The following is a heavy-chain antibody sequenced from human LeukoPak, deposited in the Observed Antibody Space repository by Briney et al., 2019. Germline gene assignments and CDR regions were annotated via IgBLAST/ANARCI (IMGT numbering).Heavy chain of an antibody. D-gene: IGHD3-16*02. V-gene: IGHV4-34*01. CDR3: ARGRGYDYVWGSYRRHYFDY. CDR1: GGSFSGYY. Sequence: SETLSLTCAVYGGSFSGYYWSWIRQPPGKGLEWIGEINHSGSTNYNPSLKSRVTISVDTSKNQFSLKLSSVTAADTAVYYCARGRGYDYVWGSYRRHYFDYWGQGTLVTVSS. J-gene: IGHJ4*02. CDR2: INHSGST.